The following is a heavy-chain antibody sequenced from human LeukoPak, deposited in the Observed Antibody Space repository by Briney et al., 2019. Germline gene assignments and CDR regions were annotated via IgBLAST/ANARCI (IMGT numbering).Heavy chain of an antibody. D-gene: IGHD4-23*01. J-gene: IGHJ4*02. CDR3: ARNYGGTSKYFDY. CDR1: GYSFNDYY. Sequence: GASVKVSCKASGYSFNDYYIHWVRQVSGQGLEWMGWISPNSGGTNYAQNFQGRVTMTRDTSITTAYMELSGLTSDDTALYYCARNYGGTSKYFDYWGQGTLVTVSS. V-gene: IGHV1-2*02. CDR2: ISPNSGGT.